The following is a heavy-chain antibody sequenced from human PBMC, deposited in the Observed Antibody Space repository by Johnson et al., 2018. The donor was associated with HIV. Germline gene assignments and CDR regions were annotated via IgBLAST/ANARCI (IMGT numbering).Heavy chain of an antibody. Sequence: VQLVESGGGLVQPGRSLRLSCAASGFTFDDYAMHWVRQAPGKGLEWVSGISWNSGSIAYADSVKGRFTISRDNAKNSLYVQMNSLRAEDTAVYYCARDASYYGSANDAFDIWGQGTMVTVSS. CDR3: ARDASYYGSANDAFDI. D-gene: IGHD3-10*01. V-gene: IGHV3-9*01. J-gene: IGHJ3*02. CDR1: GFTFDDYA. CDR2: ISWNSGSI.